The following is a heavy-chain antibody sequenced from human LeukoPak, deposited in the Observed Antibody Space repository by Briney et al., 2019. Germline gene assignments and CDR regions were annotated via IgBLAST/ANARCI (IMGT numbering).Heavy chain of an antibody. V-gene: IGHV3-74*03. D-gene: IGHD2-15*01. J-gene: IGHJ3*02. CDR3: ARDCGGGSCYGPYDAFDI. CDR1: GFTLSNYW. CDR2: INEPGTWP. Sequence: GGSLRLSCAASGFTLSNYWVHWVRQAPGEGLVWVSRINEPGTWPTYEDSVRGRFTISRDNAKNTVSLHMKNLRAEDTAVYYCARDCGGGSCYGPYDAFDIWGQGTMVTVSS.